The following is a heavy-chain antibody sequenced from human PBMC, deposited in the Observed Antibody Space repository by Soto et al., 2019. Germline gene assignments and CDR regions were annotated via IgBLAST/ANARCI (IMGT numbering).Heavy chain of an antibody. CDR1: GGSISSYY. V-gene: IGHV4-59*01. CDR2: IYYSGST. D-gene: IGHD2-15*01. CDR3: MGYCRGGSCYRHYMDV. J-gene: IGHJ6*03. Sequence: QVQLQESGPGLVKPSETLSLTCTVSGGSISSYYWSWIRQSPGKGLEWIGYIYYSGSTNYNPSLKSRVTISVDTSKNQFSLTLSSVTAADTAVYYCMGYCRGGSCYRHYMDVWGKGTTVTVSS.